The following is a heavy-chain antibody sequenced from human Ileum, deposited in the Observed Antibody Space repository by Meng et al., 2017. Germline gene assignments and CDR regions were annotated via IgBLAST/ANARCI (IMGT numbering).Heavy chain of an antibody. V-gene: IGHV6-1*01. CDR3: ASGSGSLDY. CDR1: GGSVSSNNAA. J-gene: IGHJ4*02. CDR2: TYYRSKWYS. Sequence: QGQRQGSGPGLGQPSATLSRTCAVSGGSVSSNNAAWNWIRQSPLRGLEWLGRTYYRSKWYSEYAVSVKSSISITPDTSKNQFSLQMNSVTPEDTAVYYCASGSGSLDYWGPGTLVTVSS. D-gene: IGHD3-3*01.